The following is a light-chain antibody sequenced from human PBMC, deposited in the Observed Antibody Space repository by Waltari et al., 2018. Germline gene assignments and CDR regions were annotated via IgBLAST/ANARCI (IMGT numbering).Light chain of an antibody. V-gene: IGKV1-12*01. J-gene: IGKJ4*01. CDR1: QGISSC. CDR2: AAS. Sequence: DIQITQSPSSLSASVGDSVPITCRASQGISSCLAWYQQKPGKAPELLIYAASSFQSGVPSRFSGSGSGTDFTLTISSLQPEDFATYYCQQAYSFPLTFGGGTKVEIK. CDR3: QQAYSFPLT.